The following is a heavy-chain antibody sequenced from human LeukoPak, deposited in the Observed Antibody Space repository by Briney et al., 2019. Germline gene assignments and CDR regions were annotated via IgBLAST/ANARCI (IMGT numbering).Heavy chain of an antibody. D-gene: IGHD6-19*01. V-gene: IGHV4-39*07. J-gene: IGHJ6*03. CDR3: ARKSSGWYLGSVSFPYYYYYMDV. CDR2: IYHSGST. CDR1: GGSISSSSYY. Sequence: SETLSLTCTVSGGSISSSSYYWGWIRQPPGKGLEWIGSIYHSGSTYYNPSLKSRVTISVDTSKNQFSLKLSSVTAADTAVYYCARKSSGWYLGSVSFPYYYYYMDVWGKGTTVTVSS.